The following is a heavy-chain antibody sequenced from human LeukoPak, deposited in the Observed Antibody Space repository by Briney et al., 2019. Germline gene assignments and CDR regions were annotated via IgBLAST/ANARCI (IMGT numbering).Heavy chain of an antibody. D-gene: IGHD3-10*01. V-gene: IGHV3-21*01. CDR3: ARDQGSGSYYGVRAFDI. CDR1: GFTFSSYS. CDR2: ISSSSSYI. J-gene: IGHJ3*02. Sequence: GGSLRLSCAASGFTFSSYSMNWVRQAPGKGREWVSSISSSSSYIYYADSVKGRFTISRDNAKNSLYLQMNSLRAEDTAVYYCARDQGSGSYYGVRAFDIWGQGTMVTVSS.